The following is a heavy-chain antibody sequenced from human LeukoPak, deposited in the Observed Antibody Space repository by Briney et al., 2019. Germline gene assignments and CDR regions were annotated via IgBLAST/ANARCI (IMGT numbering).Heavy chain of an antibody. D-gene: IGHD1-26*01. V-gene: IGHV3-21*01. CDR1: VFTFSSYI. Sequence: PGGSLRLSCAASVFTFSSYIMNWVRQAPGKGLEWVSSISSSSSYIYYADSVKGRFTISRDNAKNSLYLQMNRLRAEDTAVYYCAREAVGATNWFDPWGQGTLVTVSS. CDR2: ISSSSSYI. J-gene: IGHJ5*02. CDR3: AREAVGATNWFDP.